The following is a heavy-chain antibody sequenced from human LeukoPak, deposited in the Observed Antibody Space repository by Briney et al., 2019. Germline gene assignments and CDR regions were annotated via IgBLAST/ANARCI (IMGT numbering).Heavy chain of an antibody. V-gene: IGHV4-39*07. CDR1: GGSISSSSYY. Sequence: SETLSLTCTVSGGSISSSSYYWGWIRQPPGKGLEWIGSIYYSGSTNYNPSLKSRVTISVDTSKNQFSLKLSSVTAADTAVYYCARDPPDYCSGGSCYRAGAFDIWGQGTMVTVSS. CDR3: ARDPPDYCSGGSCYRAGAFDI. D-gene: IGHD2-15*01. CDR2: IYYSGST. J-gene: IGHJ3*02.